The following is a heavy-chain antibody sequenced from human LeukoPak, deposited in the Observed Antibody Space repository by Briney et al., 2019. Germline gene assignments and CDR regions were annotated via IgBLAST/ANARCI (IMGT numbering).Heavy chain of an antibody. CDR1: GYSISSGYY. V-gene: IGHV4-38-2*02. D-gene: IGHD2-2*01. Sequence: PSETLSLTCTVSGYSISSGYYWGWIRQPPGKGLEWIGSIYHSGSTYYNPSLKSRVTISVDTPKNQFSLKLSSVTAADTAVYYCARRPVTDIVVVPAAPYLTYFDYWGQGTLVTVSS. J-gene: IGHJ4*02. CDR2: IYHSGST. CDR3: ARRPVTDIVVVPAAPYLTYFDY.